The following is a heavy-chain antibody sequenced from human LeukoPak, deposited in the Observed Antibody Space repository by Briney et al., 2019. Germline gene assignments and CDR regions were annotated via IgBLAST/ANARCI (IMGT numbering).Heavy chain of an antibody. V-gene: IGHV3-23*01. J-gene: IGHJ6*02. CDR1: GFTFSNSA. Sequence: PGGSLRLSCAASGFTFSNSAMSWVRQAPGKGLEWVSSITSAGGGAYYPDSVKGRFTISRDNSKNTLYLQMNSLRAEDTAVYYCARRPRAYGMDVWGQGTTVTVSS. CDR3: ARRPRAYGMDV. CDR2: ITSAGGGA.